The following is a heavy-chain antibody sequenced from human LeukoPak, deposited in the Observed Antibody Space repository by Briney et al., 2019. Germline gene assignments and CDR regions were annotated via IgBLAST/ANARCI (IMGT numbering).Heavy chain of an antibody. J-gene: IGHJ4*02. CDR1: GGSISTYY. V-gene: IGHV4-59*12. CDR3: ARLGPYSSSWYGRDY. CDR2: IYYSGST. Sequence: PSETLSLTCTVSGGSISTYYWSWMRQPPGRGLEWIGYIYYSGSTNHNPSLQSRVTISVDKSKNQFSLKLSSVTAADTAVYYCARLGPYSSSWYGRDYWGQGTLVTVSS. D-gene: IGHD6-13*01.